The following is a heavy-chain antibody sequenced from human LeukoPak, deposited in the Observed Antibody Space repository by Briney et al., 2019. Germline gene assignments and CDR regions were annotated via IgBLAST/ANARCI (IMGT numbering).Heavy chain of an antibody. D-gene: IGHD3-9*01. CDR3: ARENNDILSYYMDV. CDR2: IYHSGST. Sequence: SETLSLTCTVSGYSISSGYYWGWIRQPPGKGLEWIGSIYHSGSTYYNPSLKSRVTISVDTSKNQFSLKLSSVTAADMAVYYCARENNDILSYYMDVWGKGTTVTISS. J-gene: IGHJ6*03. V-gene: IGHV4-38-2*02. CDR1: GYSISSGYY.